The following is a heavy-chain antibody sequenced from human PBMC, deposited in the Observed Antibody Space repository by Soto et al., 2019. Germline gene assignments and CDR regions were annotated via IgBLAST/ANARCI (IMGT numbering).Heavy chain of an antibody. CDR1: GYSFTTYW. D-gene: IGHD3-10*01. V-gene: IGHV5-51*01. Sequence: EVQLVQSGAEVKKPGESLKISCKGSGYSFTTYWIGWVRQMPGKGLEWMGIIYPGNSDARYSPSFQGQVTISADKSISTAYLQWSSLKASDAAMYYCAIRITMIRGLPDAFDIWGQGTMVTVSS. CDR3: AIRITMIRGLPDAFDI. CDR2: IYPGNSDA. J-gene: IGHJ3*02.